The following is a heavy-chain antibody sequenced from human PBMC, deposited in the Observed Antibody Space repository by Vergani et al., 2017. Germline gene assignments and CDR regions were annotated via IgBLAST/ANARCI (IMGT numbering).Heavy chain of an antibody. J-gene: IGHJ4*02. V-gene: IGHV1-46*01. CDR3: ARAGFTAMVFGGNFDY. D-gene: IGHD5-18*01. CDR1: GYTFTSYY. Sequence: QVQLVQSGAEVKKPGASVKVSCKASGYTFTSYYMHWVRQAPGQGLEWMGIINPSGGSTSYAQKFHGRVTMTRDTSTSTVYMELSSLRSEDTALYYCARAGFTAMVFGGNFDYWGQGTLVTVSS. CDR2: INPSGGST.